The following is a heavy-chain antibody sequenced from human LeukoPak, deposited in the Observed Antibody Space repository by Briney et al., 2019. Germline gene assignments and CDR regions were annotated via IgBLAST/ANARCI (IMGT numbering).Heavy chain of an antibody. J-gene: IGHJ4*02. D-gene: IGHD2-15*01. V-gene: IGHV2-70*04. CDR2: IDWDDNK. CDR1: GFSLTTNGMR. Sequence: SGPTRVNPTQTLTLTCTFFGFSLTTNGMRVSWIRQTPGKALEWLARIDWDDNKFYSTSLKTRLTISKDTSRNQVVLTMTNMDPVDTATYYCARTPRGTCYDYWGQGTLVTVSS. CDR3: ARTPRGTCYDY.